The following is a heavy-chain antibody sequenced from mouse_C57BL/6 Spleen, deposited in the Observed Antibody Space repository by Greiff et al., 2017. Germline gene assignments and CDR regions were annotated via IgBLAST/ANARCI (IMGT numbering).Heavy chain of an antibody. Sequence: QVQLQQPGAELVRPGSSVKLSCKASGYTFTSYWMHWVKQRPIQGLEWIGNIDPSDSETHYNQKFKDKATLTVDKSSSTAYMQLSSLTSEDSAVYYCARGITTVGATDYFDYWGQGTTLTVSS. J-gene: IGHJ2*01. D-gene: IGHD1-1*01. CDR2: IDPSDSET. V-gene: IGHV1-52*01. CDR3: ARGITTVGATDYFDY. CDR1: GYTFTSYW.